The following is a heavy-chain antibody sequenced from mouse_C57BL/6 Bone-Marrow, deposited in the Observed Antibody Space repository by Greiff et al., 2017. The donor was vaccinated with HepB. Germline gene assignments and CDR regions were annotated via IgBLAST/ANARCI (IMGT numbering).Heavy chain of an antibody. CDR1: GYTFTDYY. CDR3: ARWGGAQADY. Sequence: EVQLQQSGPELVKPGASVKISCKASGYTFTDYYMNWVKQSHGKSLEWIGDINPNNGGTSYNQKFKGKATLTVDKSSSTAYMELRSLTSEDSAVYYCARWGGAQADYWGQGTTLTVSS. D-gene: IGHD3-2*02. J-gene: IGHJ2*01. V-gene: IGHV1-26*01. CDR2: INPNNGGT.